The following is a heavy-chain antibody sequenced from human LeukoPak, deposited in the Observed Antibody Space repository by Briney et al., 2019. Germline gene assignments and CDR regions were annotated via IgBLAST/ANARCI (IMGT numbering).Heavy chain of an antibody. Sequence: ASVKVSCTSSGYTFTSYGIGWVRQAPGQGLEWMGWISAYNGNTNYAQKLQGRVTMTTDTSTSTAYMELRSLRSDDTAVYHCARASYSSPAGYWGQGTLVTVSS. J-gene: IGHJ4*02. V-gene: IGHV1-18*01. CDR1: GYTFTSYG. CDR2: ISAYNGNT. D-gene: IGHD6-13*01. CDR3: ARASYSSPAGY.